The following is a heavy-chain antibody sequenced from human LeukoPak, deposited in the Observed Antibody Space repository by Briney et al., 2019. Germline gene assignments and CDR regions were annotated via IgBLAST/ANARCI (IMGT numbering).Heavy chain of an antibody. D-gene: IGHD3-16*02. CDR3: ARALRGLSGYSDY. Sequence: ASVKVSCKASGYTFTGYYMHWVRQAPGQGLEWMGWINPNSGGTNYAQKFQGRVTMTRDTSISTAYMELSRLRSDDTAVYYCARALRGLSGYSDYWGQGTLVTVSS. J-gene: IGHJ4*02. CDR1: GYTFTGYY. V-gene: IGHV1-2*02. CDR2: INPNSGGT.